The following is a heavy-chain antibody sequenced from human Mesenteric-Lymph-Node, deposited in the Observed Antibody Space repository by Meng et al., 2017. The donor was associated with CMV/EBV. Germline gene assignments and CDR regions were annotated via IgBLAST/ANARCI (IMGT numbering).Heavy chain of an antibody. CDR1: GYTFTSYD. V-gene: IGHV1-8*01. CDR3: AREIDSSAEYFQH. Sequence: KASGYTFTSYDINWVRQATGQGLEWMGWMNPNSGNTGYAQKFQGRVTMTRNTSISTAYMELSRLRSDDTAVYYCAREIDSSAEYFQHWGQGTLVTVSS. J-gene: IGHJ1*01. CDR2: MNPNSGNT. D-gene: IGHD3-9*01.